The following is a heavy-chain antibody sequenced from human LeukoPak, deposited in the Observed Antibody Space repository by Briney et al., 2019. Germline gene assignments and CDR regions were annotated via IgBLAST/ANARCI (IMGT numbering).Heavy chain of an antibody. V-gene: IGHV4-59*12. CDR1: GGSISSYY. D-gene: IGHD2-2*01. Sequence: SETLSLTCTVSGGSISSYYWCWIRQPPGKGLEWIGYIYYSGSTNYNPSLKSRVTISVDTSKNQFSLKLSSVTAADTAVYYCAREIPYCSSTSCYGGAFDIWGQGTMVTVSS. J-gene: IGHJ3*02. CDR3: AREIPYCSSTSCYGGAFDI. CDR2: IYYSGST.